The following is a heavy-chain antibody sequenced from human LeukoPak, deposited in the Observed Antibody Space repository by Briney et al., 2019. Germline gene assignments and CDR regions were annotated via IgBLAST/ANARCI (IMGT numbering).Heavy chain of an antibody. V-gene: IGHV1-2*02. Sequence: ASVKVSCKASGYTFTGYYMHWVRQAPGQGLEWMGWINPNSGGTNYAQKFRGRVTMTRDTSISTAYMELSRLRSDDTAVYYCARPRSGYYFLFGYWGQGTLVTVSS. D-gene: IGHD3-22*01. CDR1: GYTFTGYY. J-gene: IGHJ4*02. CDR3: ARPRSGYYFLFGY. CDR2: INPNSGGT.